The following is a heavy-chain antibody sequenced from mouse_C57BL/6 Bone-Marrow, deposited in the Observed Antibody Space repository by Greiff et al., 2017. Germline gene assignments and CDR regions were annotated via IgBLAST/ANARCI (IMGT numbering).Heavy chain of an antibody. J-gene: IGHJ2*01. Sequence: VQLQQSGAELVRPGASVKLSCTASGFNIKDDYMHWVKQRPEQGLEWIGWIDPENGDTEYASKFQGKATITADTSSNTAYLQLSSLTSEDTAVYYCTTGNCDNWGQGTTLTVSS. CDR3: TTGNCDN. CDR2: IDPENGDT. V-gene: IGHV14-4*01. CDR1: GFNIKDDY.